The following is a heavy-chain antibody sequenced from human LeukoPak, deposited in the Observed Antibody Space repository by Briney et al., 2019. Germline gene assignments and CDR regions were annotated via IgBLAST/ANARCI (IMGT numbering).Heavy chain of an antibody. V-gene: IGHV1-69*13. CDR1: GGTFSSYA. J-gene: IGHJ6*02. D-gene: IGHD3-9*01. Sequence: SVKVSCKASGGTFSSYAISWVRQAPGQGLEWMGGIIPIFGTANYAQKFQGRVTITADESTSTAYMELSSLRSEDTAVYYCARGRRYYDILTGYSYGMDVWGQGTTVTVSS. CDR3: ARGRRYYDILTGYSYGMDV. CDR2: IIPIFGTA.